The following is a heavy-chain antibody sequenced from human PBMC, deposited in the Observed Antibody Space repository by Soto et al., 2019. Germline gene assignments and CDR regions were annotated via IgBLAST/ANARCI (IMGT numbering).Heavy chain of an antibody. D-gene: IGHD2-21*02. V-gene: IGHV4-34*01. J-gene: IGHJ4*02. Sequence: QVQLQQWGAGLLKPSETLSLTCAVYGGSFSGYYWCWIRQPPGRGLEWIGEINHSGSTNYNPSLKSRVTISVDTSKNQFSLKLSSVTAADTAVYYCAREYGGNSGTFDYWGQGTLVTVSS. CDR3: AREYGGNSGTFDY. CDR1: GGSFSGYY. CDR2: INHSGST.